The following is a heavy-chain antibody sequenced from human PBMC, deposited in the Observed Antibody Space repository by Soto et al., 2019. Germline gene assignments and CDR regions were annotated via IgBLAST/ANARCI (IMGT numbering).Heavy chain of an antibody. D-gene: IGHD5-12*01. CDR3: ARDSRGDGYKKPFYYYYYGMDV. CDR2: ISYDGSNK. Sequence: PGGSLRLSCAASGFTFSSYAMHWVRQAPGKGLEWVAVISYDGSNKYYADSVKGRFTISRDNSKNTLYLQMNSLRAEDTAVYYCARDSRGDGYKKPFYYYYYGMDVWGQGTTVTVSS. CDR1: GFTFSSYA. J-gene: IGHJ6*02. V-gene: IGHV3-30-3*01.